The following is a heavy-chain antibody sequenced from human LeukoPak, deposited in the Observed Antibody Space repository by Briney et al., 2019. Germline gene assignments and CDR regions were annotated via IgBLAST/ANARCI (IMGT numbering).Heavy chain of an antibody. Sequence: SETLSLTCAVSGGSISSGGYSWSWIRQPPGKGLEWIGYIYHSGSTYYNPSLKSRATISVDRSKNQFSLKLSSVTAADTAVYYCARGGENFDYWGQGTLVTVSS. V-gene: IGHV4-30-2*01. CDR1: GGSISSGGYS. D-gene: IGHD3-10*01. CDR3: ARGGENFDY. CDR2: IYHSGST. J-gene: IGHJ4*02.